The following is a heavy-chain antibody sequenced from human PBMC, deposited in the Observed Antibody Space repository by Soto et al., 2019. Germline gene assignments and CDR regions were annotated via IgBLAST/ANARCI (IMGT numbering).Heavy chain of an antibody. V-gene: IGHV3-53*02. CDR1: GFTVSSNY. D-gene: IGHD5-12*01. Sequence: EVQLVETGGGLIQPGGSLRLSCAASGFTVSSNYMSWVRQAPGKGLEWVSVIYGGGSTNYADSVKGRFTISRDNSKNTLYLQMNSLRAEDTAVYYCARIEGYNSFDYWGQGTLVTVSS. CDR3: ARIEGYNSFDY. CDR2: IYGGGST. J-gene: IGHJ4*02.